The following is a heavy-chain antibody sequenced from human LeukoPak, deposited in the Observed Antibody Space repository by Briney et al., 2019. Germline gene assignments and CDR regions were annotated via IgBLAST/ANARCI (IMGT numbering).Heavy chain of an antibody. V-gene: IGHV3-30-3*01. CDR3: ASLAGDSFDY. Sequence: GRSLRLSCAASGFTFSSYAMHWVRQAPGKGLEWVAVISYDGSNKYYADSVKGRFTISRDNSKNTLYLQMNSLRAEDTAVYYCASLAGDSFDYRGQGTLVTVSS. J-gene: IGHJ4*02. CDR2: ISYDGSNK. CDR1: GFTFSSYA. D-gene: IGHD7-27*01.